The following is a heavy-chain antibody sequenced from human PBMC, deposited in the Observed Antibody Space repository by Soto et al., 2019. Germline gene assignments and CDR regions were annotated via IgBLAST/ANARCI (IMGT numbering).Heavy chain of an antibody. Sequence: ASVKVSCKASGYTFTSYGISWVRQAPGQGLEWMGWISAYNGNTNYAQKLQGRVTMTTDTSTSTAYMELRSLRSDDTAVYYCAREDYTSYGDDAFDYYYGMDVWGQGTTVNVSS. J-gene: IGHJ6*02. V-gene: IGHV1-18*01. CDR2: ISAYNGNT. CDR3: AREDYTSYGDDAFDYYYGMDV. CDR1: GYTFTSYG. D-gene: IGHD4-17*01.